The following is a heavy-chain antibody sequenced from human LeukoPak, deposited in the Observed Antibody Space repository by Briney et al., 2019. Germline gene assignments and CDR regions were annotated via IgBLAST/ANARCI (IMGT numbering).Heavy chain of an antibody. CDR2: MSYDGSHK. V-gene: IGHV3-30*03. Sequence: GRPLRLSCAASGFTFSGYGMHWVRQAPGKGLEWVAVMSYDGSHKYYADSVKGRFTISRDNSKNTLYLQMNSLRAEDTAVYYCAMGTYYYDSSGPYFFDHWGQGTLVTVSS. D-gene: IGHD3-22*01. J-gene: IGHJ4*02. CDR3: AMGTYYYDSSGPYFFDH. CDR1: GFTFSGYG.